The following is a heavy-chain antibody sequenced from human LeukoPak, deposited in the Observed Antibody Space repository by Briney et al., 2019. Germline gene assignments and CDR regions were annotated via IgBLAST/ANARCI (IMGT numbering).Heavy chain of an antibody. CDR1: GFTFSSYW. CDR3: ARDLIVGATTYYFDY. D-gene: IGHD1-26*01. CDR2: IKQDGSEK. J-gene: IGHJ4*02. V-gene: IGHV3-7*01. Sequence: GGSLRLSCAASGFTFSSYWMSWVRQSPGKGLEWVANIKQDGSEKYYVDSVKGRFTISRDNAKNSLYLQMNSLRAEDTAVYYCARDLIVGATTYYFDYWGQGTLVTVSS.